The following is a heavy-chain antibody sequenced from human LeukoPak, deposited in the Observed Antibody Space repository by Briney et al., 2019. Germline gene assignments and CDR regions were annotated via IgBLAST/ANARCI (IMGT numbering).Heavy chain of an antibody. CDR3: ASNIVVVPAALMNYYGMDV. D-gene: IGHD2-2*01. V-gene: IGHV4-34*01. J-gene: IGHJ6*02. CDR1: GGSFSGYY. CDR2: INHSGST. Sequence: SETLSLTCAVYGGSFSGYYWSWIRQPPGKGLEWIGEINHSGSTNYNPSLKSRVTISVDTSKSQFSLKLSSVTAADTAVYYCASNIVVVPAALMNYYGMDVWGQGTTVTVSS.